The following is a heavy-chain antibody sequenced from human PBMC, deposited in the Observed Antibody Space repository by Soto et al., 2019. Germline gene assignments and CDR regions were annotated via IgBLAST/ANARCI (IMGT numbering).Heavy chain of an antibody. CDR3: ARGYCSGGYCYWFDS. J-gene: IGHJ5*01. CDR2: IYYSGST. V-gene: IGHV4-59*01. Sequence: SETLSLTCTVSGGSISNYYWNWIRQPPGKGLEWIGCIYYSGSTNYNPSLKGRVTISLDTSKNQFSLRLSSVTAADTAVYFCARGYCSGGYCYWFDSWGQGTLVTVSS. CDR1: GGSISNYY. D-gene: IGHD2-15*01.